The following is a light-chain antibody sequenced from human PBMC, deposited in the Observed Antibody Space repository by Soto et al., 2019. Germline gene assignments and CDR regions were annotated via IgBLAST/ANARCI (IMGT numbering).Light chain of an antibody. J-gene: IGKJ1*01. Sequence: GDRVTLTCRASQSISDLLAWYQQKPGKAPKLLIYEASSLKSGVPSRFSGSGSGTEYTLTISSLQPDDFATYYCQQYNGYWTFGQGTKVEIK. V-gene: IGKV1-5*03. CDR2: EAS. CDR1: QSISDL. CDR3: QQYNGYWT.